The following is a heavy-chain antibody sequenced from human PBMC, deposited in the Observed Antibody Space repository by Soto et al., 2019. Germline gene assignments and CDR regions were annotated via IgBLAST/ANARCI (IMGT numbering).Heavy chain of an antibody. D-gene: IGHD3-22*01. CDR3: AVNYYDSSGYFDY. CDR2: TRNKANSYTT. J-gene: IGHJ4*02. V-gene: IGHV3-72*01. CDR1: GFTFSDHY. Sequence: GGSLRLSCAASGFTFSDHYMDWVRQAPGKGLEWVGHTRNKANSYTTEYAASVKGRFTISRDDSKKSLYLQMNSLKTEDTAVYYCAVNYYDSSGYFDYWGQGTLVTVSS.